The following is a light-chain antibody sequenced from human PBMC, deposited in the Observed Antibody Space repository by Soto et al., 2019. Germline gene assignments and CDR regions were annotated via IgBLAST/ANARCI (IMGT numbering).Light chain of an antibody. CDR1: QSVGSTY. V-gene: IGKV3-20*01. Sequence: EIVLTQSPGTLSLSPGERATLSCRASQSVGSTYLAWYQQKPGQAPKLLIYGVSSRATGIPDRFSGSGSGTDFTLTVSRLEPEDFAVYSWQQYGTSPLTFGPGTKVDI. J-gene: IGKJ3*01. CDR2: GVS. CDR3: QQYGTSPLT.